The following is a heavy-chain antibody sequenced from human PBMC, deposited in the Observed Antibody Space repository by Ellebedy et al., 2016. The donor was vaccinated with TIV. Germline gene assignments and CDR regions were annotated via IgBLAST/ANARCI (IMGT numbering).Heavy chain of an antibody. CDR1: GYTFTSYY. J-gene: IGHJ4*02. CDR2: INPSGGSS. D-gene: IGHD3-22*01. Sequence: ASVKVSCKASGYTFTSYYMYWVRQAPGQGLEWMGIINPSGGSSNYAQKFQGRVTMTRDTSMSTVYMELSSLRSEDTAVYYCARGDKYYYDSSGYYYTYWGQGTLVTVSS. V-gene: IGHV1-46*01. CDR3: ARGDKYYYDSSGYYYTY.